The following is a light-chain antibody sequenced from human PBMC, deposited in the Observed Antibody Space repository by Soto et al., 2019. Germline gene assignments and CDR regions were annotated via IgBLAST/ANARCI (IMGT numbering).Light chain of an antibody. CDR2: DVT. V-gene: IGLV2-11*01. Sequence: QSALTQPRSVSGSPGQSVTISCTGTSSDVGVYNYVSWYQQHPGKAPKLIIYDVTKRPSGVPDRFSGSKSANTASLIISGLQAGDEAEYYCCCCSYADSSSFRVLFGGGTQLTVL. CDR3: CSYADSSSFRVL. J-gene: IGLJ2*01. CDR1: SSDVGVYNY.